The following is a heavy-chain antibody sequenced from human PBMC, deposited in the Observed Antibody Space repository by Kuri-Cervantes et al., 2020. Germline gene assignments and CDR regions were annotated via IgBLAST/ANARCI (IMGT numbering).Heavy chain of an antibody. CDR2: ISYDGSNK. CDR3: ARDPSYYDSSGYFDY. Sequence: GESLKISCAASGFTFSSYAMHWVRQAPGKGLEWVAVISYDGSNKYYADSVKGRFTISRDNSKNTLYLQMNSLRAEDTAVYYCARDPSYYDSSGYFDYWGQGTLVTSPQ. D-gene: IGHD3-22*01. J-gene: IGHJ4*02. CDR1: GFTFSSYA. V-gene: IGHV3-30-3*01.